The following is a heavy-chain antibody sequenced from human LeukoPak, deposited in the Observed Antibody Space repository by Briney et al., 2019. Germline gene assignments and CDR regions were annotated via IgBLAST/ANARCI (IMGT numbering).Heavy chain of an antibody. CDR1: GGSISSSGYY. D-gene: IGHD6-6*01. J-gene: IGHJ5*02. Sequence: ASETLSLTCTVSGGSISSSGYYWGWIRQPPGKGLEWIGYIYYSGGTNYNPSLKSRVTILLDTSKNQFSLKLSSVTAADTAVYYCARGGYSSIASRYAFDPWGQGTLVSVSS. V-gene: IGHV4-61*08. CDR3: ARGGYSSIASRYAFDP. CDR2: IYYSGGT.